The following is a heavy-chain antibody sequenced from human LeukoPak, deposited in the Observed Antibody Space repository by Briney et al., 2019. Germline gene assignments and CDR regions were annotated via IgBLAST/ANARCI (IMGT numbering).Heavy chain of an antibody. J-gene: IGHJ4*02. CDR1: GGSFSGYY. CDR2: INHSGST. Sequence: SETLSLTCAVYGGSFSGYYWSWIRQPPGKGLEWIGEINHSGSTNYNPSLKSRVTISVDTSKNQFSLKLSSVTAADTAVYYRARVRTGTTDYWGQGTLVTVSS. V-gene: IGHV4-34*01. CDR3: ARVRTGTTDY. D-gene: IGHD1-7*01.